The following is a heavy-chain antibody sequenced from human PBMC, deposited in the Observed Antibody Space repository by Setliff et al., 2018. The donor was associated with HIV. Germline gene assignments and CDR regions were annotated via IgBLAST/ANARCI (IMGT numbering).Heavy chain of an antibody. J-gene: IGHJ6*03. V-gene: IGHV1-2*02. CDR3: ARNPDTSGYLYYYYYMDV. CDR2: INPNGGGT. D-gene: IGHD3-22*01. CDR1: GYTFTGYY. Sequence: ASVKVSCKASGYTFTGYYMHRLRQAPGQGLEWMGWINPNGGGTNFAQKFQGRVTMTRDTSISTAYMELSRLRSDDTAVYYCARNPDTSGYLYYYYYMDVWGKGTTVTVSS.